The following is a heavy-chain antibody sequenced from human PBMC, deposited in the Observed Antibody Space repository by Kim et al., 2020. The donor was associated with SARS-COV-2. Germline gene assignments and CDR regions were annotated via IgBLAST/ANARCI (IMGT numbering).Heavy chain of an antibody. Sequence: ASVKVSCKASGYTFTSYYMHWVRQAPGQGLEWMGIINPSGGSTSYAQKFQGRVTMTRDTSTSTVYMELSSLRSEDTAVYYCARPFGSLAARYAFDIWGQGTMVTVSS. CDR3: ARPFGSLAARYAFDI. D-gene: IGHD6-6*01. CDR1: GYTFTSYY. V-gene: IGHV1-46*01. CDR2: INPSGGST. J-gene: IGHJ3*02.